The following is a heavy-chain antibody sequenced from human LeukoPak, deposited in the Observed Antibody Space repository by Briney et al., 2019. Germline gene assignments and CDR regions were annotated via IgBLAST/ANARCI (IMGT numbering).Heavy chain of an antibody. J-gene: IGHJ4*02. V-gene: IGHV4-39*07. CDR1: GGSISSSSYY. CDR2: IYYSGST. Sequence: PSETLSLTCTVSGGSISSSSYYWGWIRQPPGKGLEWIGSIYYSGSTYYNPSLKSRVTISVDTSKNQFSLKLSSVTAADTAVYYCARGAVGATKWAFDYWGQGTLVTVSS. CDR3: ARGAVGATKWAFDY. D-gene: IGHD1-26*01.